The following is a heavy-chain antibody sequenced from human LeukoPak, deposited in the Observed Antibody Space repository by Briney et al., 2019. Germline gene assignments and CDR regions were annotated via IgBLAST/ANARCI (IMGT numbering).Heavy chain of an antibody. CDR3: ARCGYSYGTGYYFDY. D-gene: IGHD5-18*01. Sequence: PSGTLSLNCTVSGGSISNYYWSWIRQPPGKGLEWIGFIYYTGSTNYNPSLKSRVTISLDTPKNQFSLKLSSVAAADTAVYYCARCGYSYGTGYYFDYWGQGALVTVSS. CDR1: GGSISNYY. V-gene: IGHV4-59*01. CDR2: IYYTGST. J-gene: IGHJ4*02.